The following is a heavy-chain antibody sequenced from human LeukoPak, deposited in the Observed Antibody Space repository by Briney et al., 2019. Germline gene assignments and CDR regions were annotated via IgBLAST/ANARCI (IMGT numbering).Heavy chain of an antibody. J-gene: IGHJ4*02. CDR2: AKSDGSST. CDR1: GFTFSSYA. Sequence: GGSLRLSCAASGFTFSSYAMHWVRQAPGKGLVWVSRAKSDGSSTYYADSVRGRFTISRDDSGNTLFLQMNSLRAEDTAVYYCARQVSCDTTTCYAGMPPDYWGQGTLVTVSS. CDR3: ARQVSCDTTTCYAGMPPDY. D-gene: IGHD2-2*01. V-gene: IGHV3-74*01.